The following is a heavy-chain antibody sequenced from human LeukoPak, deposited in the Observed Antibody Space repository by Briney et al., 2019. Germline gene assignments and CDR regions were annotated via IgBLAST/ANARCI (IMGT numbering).Heavy chain of an antibody. CDR2: IQTSGST. J-gene: IGHJ4*02. Sequence: SQTLSLTCTVSGGSFSSGNYYWSWIRQPAGKVLEWIGRIQTSGSTNYNPSLKSRVTISVDTSKNQFSLKLSSVTAADTAVYYCAGGSRTMYYFDYWGQGTLVTVSS. CDR1: GGSFSSGNYY. CDR3: AGGSRTMYYFDY. D-gene: IGHD1/OR15-1a*01. V-gene: IGHV4-61*02.